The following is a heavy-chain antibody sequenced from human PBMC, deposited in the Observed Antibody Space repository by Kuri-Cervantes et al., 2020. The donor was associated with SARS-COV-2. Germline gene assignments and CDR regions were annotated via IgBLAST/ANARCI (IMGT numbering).Heavy chain of an antibody. J-gene: IGHJ3*02. V-gene: IGHV3-7*03. D-gene: IGHD3-9*01. CDR2: IKQDGSEK. CDR3: ARGATIFAGAFDI. Sequence: GGSLRLSCAASGFTFSSYWMSWVRQAPGKGLEWVANIKQDGSEKYYVDSVKGRFTISRDNAKNSLYLQMNSLRAEDTAAYYCARGATIFAGAFDIWGQGTMVTVSS. CDR1: GFTFSSYW.